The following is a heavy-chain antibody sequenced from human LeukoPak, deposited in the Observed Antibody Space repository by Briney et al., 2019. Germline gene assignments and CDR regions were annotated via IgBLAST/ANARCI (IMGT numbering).Heavy chain of an antibody. CDR1: GFTFSSYW. Sequence: GGSLRLSCAASGFTFSSYWMSWVRQTPGKGLEWVANIKQDGSEKYYVDSVKGRITISRDNAKNSLYLQMDSLRAEDTAVYYCARSNYVWGSYLHEYYFDYWGQGTLVTVSS. J-gene: IGHJ4*02. CDR3: ARSNYVWGSYLHEYYFDY. V-gene: IGHV3-7*04. CDR2: IKQDGSEK. D-gene: IGHD3-16*02.